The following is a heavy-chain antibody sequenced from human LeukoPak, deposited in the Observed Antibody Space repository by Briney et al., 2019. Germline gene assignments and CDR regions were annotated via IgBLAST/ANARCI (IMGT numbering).Heavy chain of an antibody. V-gene: IGHV3-23*01. CDR3: AKCDGGGYDTRRYYYYYYGMDV. Sequence: GGSLRLSCAASGFTFSSYAMSWVRQAPGKGLEWVSAISGSGGSTNYADSVKGRFTISRDNSKNTLYLQMNSLRAEDTAVYYCAKCDGGGYDTRRYYYYYYGMDVWGQGTTVTVSS. J-gene: IGHJ6*02. CDR2: ISGSGGST. CDR1: GFTFSSYA. D-gene: IGHD5-12*01.